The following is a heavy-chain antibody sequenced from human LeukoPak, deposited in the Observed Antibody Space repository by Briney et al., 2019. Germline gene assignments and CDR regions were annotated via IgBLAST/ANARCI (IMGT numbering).Heavy chain of an antibody. CDR3: ARDRSEDTVMVTSYYYGMDV. J-gene: IGHJ6*02. Sequence: PGGSLRLSCAASGFTFSSYAMHWVRQAPRKGLEWVAVISYDGSNKYYADSVKGRFTISRDNSKNTLYLQMNSLRAEDTAVYYCARDRSEDTVMVTSYYYGMDVWGQGTTVTVSS. V-gene: IGHV3-30*14. CDR1: GFTFSSYA. D-gene: IGHD5-18*01. CDR2: ISYDGSNK.